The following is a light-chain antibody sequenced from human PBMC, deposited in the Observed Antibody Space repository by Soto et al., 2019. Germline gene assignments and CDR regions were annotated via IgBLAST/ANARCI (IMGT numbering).Light chain of an antibody. CDR3: QQYNSSSPET. J-gene: IGKJ1*01. CDR1: QTISSW. Sequence: DIQMTQSPSTLSGSVGDRVTITCRASQTISSWLAWYQQKPGKAPKLLIYKASTLKSGVPSRFSGSGSGTEFSLTISSLQPDDFATYDCQQYNSSSPETFGQGTKVDIK. V-gene: IGKV1-5*03. CDR2: KAS.